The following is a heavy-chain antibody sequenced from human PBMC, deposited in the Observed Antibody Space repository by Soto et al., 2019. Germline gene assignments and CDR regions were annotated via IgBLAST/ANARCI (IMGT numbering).Heavy chain of an antibody. Sequence: LRLSCVASGFSFDNYGMSWVRQAPGEGLEWVSAIKSDGTSTYYAASVEDRFTISRDNSKNTLYLQLNSLRAEDTAVYYCAQLGLMTFSHKHYFNHWGRGTLVTVSS. V-gene: IGHV3-23*01. J-gene: IGHJ4*02. CDR2: IKSDGTST. D-gene: IGHD3-16*01. CDR1: GFSFDNYG. CDR3: AQLGLMTFSHKHYFNH.